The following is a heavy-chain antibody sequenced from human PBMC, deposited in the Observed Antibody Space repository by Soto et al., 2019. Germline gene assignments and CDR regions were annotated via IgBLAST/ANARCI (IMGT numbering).Heavy chain of an antibody. V-gene: IGHV4-59*01. CDR3: ARGASNWQYFDY. CDR1: EGSIRGYY. Sequence: SESLSLTCTVSEGSIRGYYWSWIRQPPGTGLEWIGYFHYTGISNYNSSLKSRVTMSLDTSKKQFSLKLSSVSAADTAIYYCARGASNWQYFDYWGQGALVTVSS. J-gene: IGHJ4*02. D-gene: IGHD4-4*01. CDR2: FHYTGIS.